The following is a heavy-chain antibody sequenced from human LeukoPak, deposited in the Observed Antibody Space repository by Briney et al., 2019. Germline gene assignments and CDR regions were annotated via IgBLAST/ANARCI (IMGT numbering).Heavy chain of an antibody. CDR1: GFTFSSYG. D-gene: IGHD2-15*01. J-gene: IGHJ4*02. Sequence: GGSLRLSCAASGFTFSSYGMHWVRQAPGKGLEWVAVISYDGSNKYYADSVKGRFTISRGNSKNTLYLQMNSLRAEDTAVYYCAKNYCSGGSCFDYWGQGTLVTVSS. CDR2: ISYDGSNK. V-gene: IGHV3-30*18. CDR3: AKNYCSGGSCFDY.